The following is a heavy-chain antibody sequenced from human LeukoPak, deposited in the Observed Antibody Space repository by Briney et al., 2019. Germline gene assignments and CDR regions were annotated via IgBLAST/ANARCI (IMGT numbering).Heavy chain of an antibody. J-gene: IGHJ3*02. CDR2: ISGSGGST. CDR1: GFTFSSYA. CDR3: AEIRRGRVVPAVNDAFDI. V-gene: IGHV3-23*01. D-gene: IGHD2-2*01. Sequence: GGSLRLSCAASGFTFSSYAMSWVRQAPGKGLEWVSAISGSGGSTYYADSVKGRFTISRDNSKNTLYLQMNSLRAEDTAVYYCAEIRRGRVVPAVNDAFDIWGQGTMVTVSS.